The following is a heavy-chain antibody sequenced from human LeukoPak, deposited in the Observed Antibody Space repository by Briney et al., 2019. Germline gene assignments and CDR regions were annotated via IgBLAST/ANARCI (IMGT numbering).Heavy chain of an antibody. Sequence: ASVKVSCKASGYTFTSYAMHWVRQAPGQRLEWVGWINAGNGNTKYSQKFQGRVTITRDTSASTAYMELSSLRSEDTAVYYCARGGLSKYYYDSSGYYYYWGQGTLVTVSS. CDR1: GYTFTSYA. J-gene: IGHJ4*02. CDR2: INAGNGNT. CDR3: ARGGLSKYYYDSSGYYYY. V-gene: IGHV1-3*01. D-gene: IGHD3-22*01.